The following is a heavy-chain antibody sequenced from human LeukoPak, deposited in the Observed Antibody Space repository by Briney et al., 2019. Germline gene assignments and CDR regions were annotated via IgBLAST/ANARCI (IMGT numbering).Heavy chain of an antibody. V-gene: IGHV3-7*03. D-gene: IGHD3-10*01. CDR2: IKQDGSEK. CDR3: ARGNVLLWFGEIPNWFDP. CDR1: GFTFSNYW. J-gene: IGHJ5*02. Sequence: GGSLRLSCAASGFTFSNYWMSWVRQAPGKGLEWVANIKQDGSEKHYVDSVKGRFTISRDNAKNSLSLQMNSLRAEDTAVYYCARGNVLLWFGEIPNWFDPWGQGTLVTVSS.